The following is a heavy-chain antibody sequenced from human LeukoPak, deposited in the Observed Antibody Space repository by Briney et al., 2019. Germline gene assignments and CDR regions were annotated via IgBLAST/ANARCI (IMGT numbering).Heavy chain of an antibody. V-gene: IGHV4-30-2*01. Sequence: SETLSLTCAVSGVSISGGGYSWSWIRQPPGKGLEWIGYIYQSGSTYYNPSLKSRVTISVDRSKNQFSLKLSSVTAADTAVYYCARQHGSSSWYHYFDYWGQGTLVTVSS. D-gene: IGHD6-13*01. CDR1: GVSISGGGYS. CDR2: IYQSGST. J-gene: IGHJ4*02. CDR3: ARQHGSSSWYHYFDY.